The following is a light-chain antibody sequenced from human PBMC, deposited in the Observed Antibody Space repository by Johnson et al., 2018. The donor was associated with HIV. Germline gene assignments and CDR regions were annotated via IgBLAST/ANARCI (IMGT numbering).Light chain of an antibody. Sequence: QSVLTQPPSVSAAPGQKVTISCSGSSSNIGSNYVSWYQQLPGTAPKLLIYENNKRPSGIPDRFSVSKSGTSATLGITGLQTGDEADYYCGTWDSSLSAFYVFGTGTKVTVL. CDR3: GTWDSSLSAFYV. CDR2: ENN. V-gene: IGLV1-51*02. CDR1: SSNIGSNY. J-gene: IGLJ1*01.